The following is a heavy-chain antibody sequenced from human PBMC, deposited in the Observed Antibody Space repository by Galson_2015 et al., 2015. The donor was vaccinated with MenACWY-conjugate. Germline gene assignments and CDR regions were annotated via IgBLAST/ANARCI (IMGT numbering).Heavy chain of an antibody. V-gene: IGHV3-53*01. D-gene: IGHD2/OR15-2a*01. J-gene: IGHJ6*02. Sequence: SLRLSCAVSGFTVSSSYMTWVRQAPGKGLEWVSVIYSDGSTYNADSVKGRFTISKDNSKNTVFLQMTSLRAEDTAMYYCARDSLASTGWGHKKKKSIYFFLVKDVWGQGATGIVSS. CDR2: IYSDGST. CDR3: ARDSLASTGWGHKKKKSIYFFLVKDV. CDR1: GFTVSSSY.